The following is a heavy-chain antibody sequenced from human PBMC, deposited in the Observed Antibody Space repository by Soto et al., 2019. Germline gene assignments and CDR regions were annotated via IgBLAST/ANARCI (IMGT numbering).Heavy chain of an antibody. CDR2: VYYGGTS. CDR3: ARVQRRWLNIDY. CDR1: GASISNSSSY. V-gene: IGHV4-39*01. D-gene: IGHD5-12*01. Sequence: QLQLQESGPGLVKPSETLSLTCTVSGASISNSSSYWGWVRQPPGKALEWIGRVYYGGTSYSNPSLQGRVTLSVATSKNQFSLKLTSVTAADTAVYFWARVQRRWLNIDYWGQGTLVTVSS. J-gene: IGHJ4*02.